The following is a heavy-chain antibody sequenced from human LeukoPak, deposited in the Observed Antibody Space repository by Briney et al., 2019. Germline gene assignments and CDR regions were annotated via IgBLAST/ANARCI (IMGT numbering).Heavy chain of an antibody. D-gene: IGHD1-26*01. CDR1: GFSFSSYG. J-gene: IGHJ4*02. CDR2: IKQDGSEK. CDR3: AKQVGATTPYFDY. V-gene: IGHV3-7*03. Sequence: GGSLRLSCAASGFSFSSYGMYWVRQAPGKGLEWVANIKQDGSEKYHVDSVKGRFTISRDNAKNLLFLQMNSLRAEDTAVYYCAKQVGATTPYFDYWGQGTLVTVSS.